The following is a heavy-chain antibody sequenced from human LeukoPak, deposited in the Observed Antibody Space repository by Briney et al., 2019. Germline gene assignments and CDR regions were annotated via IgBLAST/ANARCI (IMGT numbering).Heavy chain of an antibody. CDR1: GFTFSSYD. V-gene: IGHV3-13*01. J-gene: IGHJ5*02. CDR3: ARGVAPTVAGCFAP. CDR2: IGTAGDT. D-gene: IGHD4-17*01. Sequence: GGFLRPSCAASGFTFSSYDMHWVRQATGKGLEWVSAIGTAGDTYYPGSVKGRFTISRENAKNSLYLQMNSLRAGDTAVYYCARGVAPTVAGCFAPGGRGPLVTVSP.